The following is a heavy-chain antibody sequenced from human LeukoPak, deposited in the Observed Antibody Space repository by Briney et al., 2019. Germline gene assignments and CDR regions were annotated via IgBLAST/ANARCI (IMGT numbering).Heavy chain of an antibody. CDR3: ARDHRQQLGNWFDP. V-gene: IGHV3-11*04. CDR1: GFTFRDSY. D-gene: IGHD6-13*01. J-gene: IGHJ5*02. CDR2: IGGSGSLI. Sequence: GGSLRLSCAASGFTFRDSYMSWIRQAPGKGLEWIAFIGGSGSLIYYADSVKGRFTISRDNAKNSLYLQMTTLRAEDTAVYYCARDHRQQLGNWFDPWGQGTLVTVSS.